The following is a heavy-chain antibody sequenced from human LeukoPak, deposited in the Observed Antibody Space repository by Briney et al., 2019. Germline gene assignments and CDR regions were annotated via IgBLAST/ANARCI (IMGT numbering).Heavy chain of an antibody. V-gene: IGHV3-11*01. D-gene: IGHD2-15*01. CDR1: GFTFSDYY. Sequence: GGSLRLSCAASGFTFSDYYMSWIRQAPGKGLEWVSYISSSGSTIYYADSVKGRLTISRDNAKNSLYLQMNSLRDEDTAVYYCASDSPGYSSGSYFTYWGQGTLVTVSS. J-gene: IGHJ4*02. CDR3: ASDSPGYSSGSYFTY. CDR2: ISSSGSTI.